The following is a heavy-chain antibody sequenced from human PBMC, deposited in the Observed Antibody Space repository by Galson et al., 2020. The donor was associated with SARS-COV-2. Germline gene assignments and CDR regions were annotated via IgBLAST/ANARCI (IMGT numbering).Heavy chain of an antibody. J-gene: IGHJ6*03. CDR2: ISGSGGST. Sequence: GGSLRLSCAASGFTFSSYAMSWVRQAPGKGLEWVSAISGSGGSTYYADSVTGRFTISRDNSKNTLYLQMNSLRAEDTAVYYCAKGKDWYYYYYMDVWGKGTTVTVSS. V-gene: IGHV3-23*01. CDR3: AKGKDWYYYYYMDV. D-gene: IGHD2-15*01. CDR1: GFTFSSYA.